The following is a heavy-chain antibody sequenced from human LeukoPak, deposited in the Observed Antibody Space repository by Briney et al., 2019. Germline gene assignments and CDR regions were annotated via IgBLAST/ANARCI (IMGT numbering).Heavy chain of an antibody. CDR1: GFTFAGFG. V-gene: IGHV3-23*01. J-gene: IGHJ4*02. D-gene: IGHD2/OR15-2a*01. CDR3: AREKGFLDPYDY. CDR2: ISDSGSSA. Sequence: GGSLRLSCAAFGFTFAGFGMSWVRQPPGKGLEWVSTISDSGSSAYYAGSVQGRFAISRDNSKNTMYLQLNSLRAEDTAVYYCAREKGFLDPYDYWGQGTLVTVSS.